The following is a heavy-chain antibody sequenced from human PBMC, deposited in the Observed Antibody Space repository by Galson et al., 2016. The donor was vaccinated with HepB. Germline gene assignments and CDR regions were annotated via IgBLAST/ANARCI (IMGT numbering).Heavy chain of an antibody. Sequence: SETLSLTCSVSGDSVNNEAYFWNWIRQPPGKGLEWIGFISFSGTTNYSPSFKSRISISLDTSKDQFSRRLSSVTAADTAIYYCATLSRGADRYFDHWGQGILVTVSA. V-gene: IGHV4-61*08. D-gene: IGHD2-15*01. CDR3: ATLSRGADRYFDH. CDR1: GDSVNNEAYF. CDR2: ISFSGTT. J-gene: IGHJ4*02.